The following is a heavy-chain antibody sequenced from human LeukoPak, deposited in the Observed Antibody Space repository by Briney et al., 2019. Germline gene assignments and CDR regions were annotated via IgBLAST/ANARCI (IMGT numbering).Heavy chain of an antibody. Sequence: ASVKVSCKASGYTFTGYYMHWVRQAPGQGLEWMGWINPDSGGTNYAQKFQGRVTMTRDTSISTAYMELSRLRSDDTAVYYCARDVETSYDILTGCWFDPWGQGTLVTVSS. CDR3: ARDVETSYDILTGCWFDP. D-gene: IGHD3-9*01. J-gene: IGHJ5*02. CDR2: INPDSGGT. V-gene: IGHV1-2*02. CDR1: GYTFTGYY.